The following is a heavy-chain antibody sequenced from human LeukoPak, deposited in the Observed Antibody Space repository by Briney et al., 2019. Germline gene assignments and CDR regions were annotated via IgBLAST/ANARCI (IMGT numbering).Heavy chain of an antibody. Sequence: PGGSLRLSCAASGFTFSSYGTHWVRQAPGKGLEWVAFIRYDGSNKYYADSVKGRFTISRDNSKNTLYLQMNSLRAEDTAVYYCASPNPFYCSGGSCYLPLDYWGQGTLVTVSS. D-gene: IGHD2-15*01. CDR1: GFTFSSYG. CDR2: IRYDGSNK. V-gene: IGHV3-30*02. J-gene: IGHJ4*02. CDR3: ASPNPFYCSGGSCYLPLDY.